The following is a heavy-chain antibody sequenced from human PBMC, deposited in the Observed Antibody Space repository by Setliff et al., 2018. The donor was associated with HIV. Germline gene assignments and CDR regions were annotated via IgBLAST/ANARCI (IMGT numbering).Heavy chain of an antibody. CDR2: IYTFGST. CDR1: GGSISSYY. J-gene: IGHJ3*02. Sequence: ETLSLTCTVSGGSISSYYWSWIRQPPGKGLEWIGYIYTFGSTNYSPALKSRVSISADTSKNQFSLKRSSVTAADTAVYYCAREHFWSGYYSYDAFDIWGQGTMVTVSS. D-gene: IGHD3-3*02. V-gene: IGHV4-4*08. CDR3: AREHFWSGYYSYDAFDI.